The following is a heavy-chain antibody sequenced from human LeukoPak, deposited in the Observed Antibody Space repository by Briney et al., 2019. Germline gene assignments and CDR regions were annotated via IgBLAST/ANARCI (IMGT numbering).Heavy chain of an antibody. J-gene: IGHJ6*02. CDR1: GFTFSGSA. V-gene: IGHV3-30*04. Sequence: GGSLRLSCAASGFTFSGSAMHWVRQAPGKGLEWVAVISYDGSNKYYADSVKGRFTISRDNSKNTLYLQMNSLRAEDTAVYYCAKVKGYSYGHYYYGMDVWGQGTTVTVSS. D-gene: IGHD5-18*01. CDR3: AKVKGYSYGHYYYGMDV. CDR2: ISYDGSNK.